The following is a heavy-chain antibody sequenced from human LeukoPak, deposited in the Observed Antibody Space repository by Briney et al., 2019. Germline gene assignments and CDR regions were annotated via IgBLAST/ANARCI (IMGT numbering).Heavy chain of an antibody. D-gene: IGHD3-22*01. J-gene: IGHJ5*02. CDR3: ARSPDYDSSGYYLNWFDP. CDR1: GYTFTSYG. Sequence: ASVKVSCKASGYTFTSYGISWVRQAPGHGLEWMGWISAYNGNTNYAQKLQGRVTMTTDTSTSTAYMELRSLRSDDTAVYYCARSPDYDSSGYYLNWFDPWGQGTLVTVSS. V-gene: IGHV1-18*01. CDR2: ISAYNGNT.